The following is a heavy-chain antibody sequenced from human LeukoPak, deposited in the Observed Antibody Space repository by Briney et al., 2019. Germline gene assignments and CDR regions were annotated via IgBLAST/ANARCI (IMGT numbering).Heavy chain of an antibody. CDR3: ARFSWYIDY. J-gene: IGHJ4*02. V-gene: IGHV4-59*01. CDR2: IYYTGSN. CDR1: GGSSNSDY. Sequence: ASETLSLTCTVSGGSSNSDYWSWIRQPPGKGLEWIGYIYYTGSNKYIPSLSSRVTMSIDASKDQFSLKLSSVTAADTAVYYCARFSWYIDYWGQGTLVTVSS.